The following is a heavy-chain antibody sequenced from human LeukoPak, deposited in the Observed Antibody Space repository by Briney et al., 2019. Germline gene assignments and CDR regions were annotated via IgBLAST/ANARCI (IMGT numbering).Heavy chain of an antibody. CDR1: GFTFSSYW. Sequence: GGFLRLSCAASGFTFSSYWMSWVRQAPGKGPEWVANIKQDGGEIYYVDSVKGRFTISRDNAKNSLYLQMNSLRAEDTAVYYCARDNEDYDFWSGYYEIRFDPWGQGTLVTVSS. CDR2: IKQDGGEI. CDR3: ARDNEDYDFWSGYYEIRFDP. J-gene: IGHJ5*02. D-gene: IGHD3-3*01. V-gene: IGHV3-7*01.